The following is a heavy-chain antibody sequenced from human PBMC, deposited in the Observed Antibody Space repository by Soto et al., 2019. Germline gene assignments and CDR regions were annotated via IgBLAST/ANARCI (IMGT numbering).Heavy chain of an antibody. CDR1: GFTFSRYW. Sequence: EVQLVESGGGLVQPGGSLRLSCEASGFTFSRYWMNWVRQAPGRGLEWVANIKQDGSDKNYLDSVRGRLTISRDNAKNTLDLQMDSIRPEDTAVYYRAGRVGWYSDLWGGGTLVSVAS. CDR3: AGRVGWYSDL. J-gene: IGHJ2*01. CDR2: IKQDGSDK. V-gene: IGHV3-7*01.